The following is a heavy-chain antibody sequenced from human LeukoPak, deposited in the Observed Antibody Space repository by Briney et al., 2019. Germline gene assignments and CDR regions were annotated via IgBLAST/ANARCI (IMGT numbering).Heavy chain of an antibody. D-gene: IGHD1-26*01. J-gene: IGHJ4*02. CDR1: GFPFSSYW. CDR2: IKQDGSKK. V-gene: IGHV3-7*03. Sequence: GGSLRLSCVASGFPFSSYWMTWVRQAPGKGLEWVANIKQDGSKKSYVDSVKGRFTISRDNSKNTLYLQMNSLRSEDTAVYYCARDLSQSGSYRGGPDYWGQGTLVTVSS. CDR3: ARDLSQSGSYRGGPDY.